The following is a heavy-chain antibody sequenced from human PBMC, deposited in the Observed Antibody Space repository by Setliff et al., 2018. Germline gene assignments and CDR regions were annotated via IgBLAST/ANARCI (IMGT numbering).Heavy chain of an antibody. D-gene: IGHD4-17*01. CDR1: GGSFSDYY. J-gene: IGHJ6*03. CDR3: ARETTMTYYFYYMDV. Sequence: SETLSLTCAVYGGSFSDYYWSWIRQSPGKGLEWIGEINHSGSTNYNPSLKTRVTISVDTSKNQFSLTLTSVTAADTAVYYCARETTMTYYFYYMDVWGKGTTVTVSS. V-gene: IGHV4-34*01. CDR2: INHSGST.